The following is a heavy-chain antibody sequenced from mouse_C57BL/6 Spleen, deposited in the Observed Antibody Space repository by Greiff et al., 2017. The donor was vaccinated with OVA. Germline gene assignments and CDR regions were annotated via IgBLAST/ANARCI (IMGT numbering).Heavy chain of an antibody. D-gene: IGHD1-1*01. CDR1: GFTFSDYY. CDR2: INYDGSST. J-gene: IGHJ1*03. CDR3: ARDPFYYYGSSYWYFDV. Sequence: EVKVVESEGGLVQPGSSMKLSCTASGFTFSDYYMAWVRQVPEKGLEWVANINYDGSSTYYLDSLKSRFIISRDNAKHILYLQMSSLKSEDTATYYCARDPFYYYGSSYWYFDVWGTGTTVTVSS. V-gene: IGHV5-16*01.